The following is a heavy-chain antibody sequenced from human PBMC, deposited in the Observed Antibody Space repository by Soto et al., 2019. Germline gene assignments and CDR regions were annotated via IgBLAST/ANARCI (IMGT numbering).Heavy chain of an antibody. D-gene: IGHD6-19*01. Sequence: QLQLQESGPGLVKASETLSLTCTVSGGSITRNNHFWGWIRQSPGKGLEWIRSIQYGGTTNYNPSLKSRVIMSAETSKNHFSLMMNSVTAADTAVYYCARLGSSGWYQGSYFDYWGQGTLVTVSS. CDR2: IQYGGTT. V-gene: IGHV4-39*01. CDR1: GGSITRNNHF. CDR3: ARLGSSGWYQGSYFDY. J-gene: IGHJ4*02.